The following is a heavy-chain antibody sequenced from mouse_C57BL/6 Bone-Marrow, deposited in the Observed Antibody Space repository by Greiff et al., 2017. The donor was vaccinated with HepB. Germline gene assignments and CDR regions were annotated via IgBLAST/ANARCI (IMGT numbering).Heavy chain of an antibody. J-gene: IGHJ2*01. D-gene: IGHD1-1*01. CDR1: GFNITNTY. CDR2: IDPANGNT. V-gene: IGHV14-3*01. Sequence: VQLQQSVAELVRPGASVKLSCTASGFNITNTYMHWVKQRPEQGLEWIGRIDPANGNTKYAPKFQGKATITADTSSNTAYLQLSSLTSEDTAIYYCARNYYGRSDEDDYDDWGKGTTLTVAS. CDR3: ARNYYGRSDEDDYDD.